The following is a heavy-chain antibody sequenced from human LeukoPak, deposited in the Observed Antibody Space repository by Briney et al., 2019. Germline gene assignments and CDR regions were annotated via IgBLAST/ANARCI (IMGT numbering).Heavy chain of an antibody. CDR3: AKDLVYGSGSYSDY. V-gene: IGHV3-30*18. D-gene: IGHD3-10*01. CDR2: VSYDGSNK. J-gene: IGHJ4*02. Sequence: PGGSLRLSCAASGFTFSSYAMHWVRQAPGKGPEWVAVVSYDGSNKYYADSVKDRFTISRDNSKNTLYLQMNSLRAEDTAVYYCAKDLVYGSGSYSDYWGQGTLVTVSS. CDR1: GFTFSSYA.